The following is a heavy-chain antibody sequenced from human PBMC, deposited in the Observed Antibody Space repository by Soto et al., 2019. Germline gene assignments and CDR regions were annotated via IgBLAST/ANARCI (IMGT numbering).Heavy chain of an antibody. D-gene: IGHD5-18*01. V-gene: IGHV3-53*01. Sequence: GGSLRLSCAASGFTVSSNYMSWVRQAPGKGLEWVSVIYSGGSTYYADSVKGRFTISRDNSKNTLYLQMNSLRAEDTAVYYCASGYSYGHLPPYFDYWGQGTLVTVSS. CDR3: ASGYSYGHLPPYFDY. CDR1: GFTVSSNY. J-gene: IGHJ4*02. CDR2: IYSGGST.